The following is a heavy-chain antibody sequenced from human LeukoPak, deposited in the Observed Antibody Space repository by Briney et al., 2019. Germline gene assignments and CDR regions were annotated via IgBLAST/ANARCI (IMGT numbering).Heavy chain of an antibody. Sequence: ASVKVSCKASGYTFTSYGISWVRQAPGQGLEWMGWISAYNGNTNYAQKLQGRVTMTTDTSTSTAYMELRSLRSEDTAVYYCARDRTESWIQLWSFDYWGQGTLVTVSS. V-gene: IGHV1-18*01. CDR2: ISAYNGNT. CDR1: GYTFTSYG. D-gene: IGHD5-18*01. CDR3: ARDRTESWIQLWSFDY. J-gene: IGHJ4*02.